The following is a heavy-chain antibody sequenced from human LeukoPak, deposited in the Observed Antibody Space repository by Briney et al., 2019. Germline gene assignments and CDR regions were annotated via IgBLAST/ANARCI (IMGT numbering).Heavy chain of an antibody. J-gene: IGHJ4*02. CDR1: GGTFSSYA. D-gene: IGHD1-7*01. CDR2: IIPIFGIA. V-gene: IGHV1-69*04. CDR3: AREGSMELTGTYHLHY. Sequence: SVKVSCKASGGTFSSYAISWVRQAPGQGLEWMGRIIPIFGIADYAQKFQGRVTITADKSTSTAYIELSSLRSEDTAVYYCAREGSMELTGTYHLHYGGQGTLVTVSS.